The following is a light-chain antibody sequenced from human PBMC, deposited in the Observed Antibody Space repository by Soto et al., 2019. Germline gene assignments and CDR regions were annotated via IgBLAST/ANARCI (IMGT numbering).Light chain of an antibody. J-gene: IGKJ1*01. CDR2: DAS. Sequence: DIQMTQSPSTLSASVGDRVTITCRASQSISSWLAWYQQKPGKAPKLLIYDASSLESGVPSRFSGSGSGTERTLTISSLQPDDFATYYCQQYNTYSWTFGQGTKVEIK. V-gene: IGKV1-5*01. CDR3: QQYNTYSWT. CDR1: QSISSW.